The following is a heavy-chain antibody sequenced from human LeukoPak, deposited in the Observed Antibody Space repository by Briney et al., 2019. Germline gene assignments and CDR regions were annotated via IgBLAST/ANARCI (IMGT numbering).Heavy chain of an antibody. J-gene: IGHJ4*02. D-gene: IGHD6-13*01. V-gene: IGHV5-10-1*01. CDR2: VDPSDSYT. CDR1: GYSFTSYW. Sequence: GESLKISCKGSGYSFTSYWISWVRQMPGKGLEWMGRVDPSDSYTNYSPSFQGHVTISADKSTSTAYLQWSSLKASDTAMYYCARNPGIAAAGTSDYWGQGTLVTVSS. CDR3: ARNPGIAAAGTSDY.